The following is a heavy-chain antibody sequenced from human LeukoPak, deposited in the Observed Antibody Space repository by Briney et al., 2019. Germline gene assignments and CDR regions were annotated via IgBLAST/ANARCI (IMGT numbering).Heavy chain of an antibody. Sequence: SVKVSCKASGGTFSSYAISWVRQAPGQGLEWMGGIIPIFGTANYAQKFQGRVTITADGSTSTAYMELSSLRSEDTAVYYCARDGRVTGRASDIWGQGTMVTVSS. CDR2: IIPIFGTA. J-gene: IGHJ3*02. D-gene: IGHD1-14*01. CDR1: GGTFSSYA. CDR3: ARDGRVTGRASDI. V-gene: IGHV1-69*13.